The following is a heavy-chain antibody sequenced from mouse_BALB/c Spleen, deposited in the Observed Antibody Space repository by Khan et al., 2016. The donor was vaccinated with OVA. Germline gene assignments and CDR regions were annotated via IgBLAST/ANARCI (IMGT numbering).Heavy chain of an antibody. D-gene: IGHD2-10*02. J-gene: IGHJ2*01. CDR2: ISYSGNT. Sequence: EVQLVESGPGLVKPSQSLSLTCTVTGYSITSDYAWNWIRQFPGNKLEWMGYISYSGNTNYNPSLKSRISITRDTSKNQFFLQLNSVTTEDTATYYCGRVYGGDFDYWGQGTTLTVSS. CDR3: GRVYGGDFDY. V-gene: IGHV3-2*02. CDR1: GYSITSDYA.